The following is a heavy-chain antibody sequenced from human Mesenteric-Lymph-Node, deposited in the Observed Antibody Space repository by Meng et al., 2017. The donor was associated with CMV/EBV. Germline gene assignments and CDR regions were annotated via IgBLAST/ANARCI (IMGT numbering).Heavy chain of an antibody. D-gene: IGHD3-3*01. CDR2: INPNGGGT. CDR1: GYTFTGYY. V-gene: IGHV1-2*02. J-gene: IGHJ6*02. CDR3: ATIAIFGVVSLHEQGGMDV. Sequence: ASVKVSCKASGYTFTGYYMHWVRQAPGQGLEWMGWINPNGGGTNYAQKFQGRVTMTRDTSISTAYMELSRLRSDDTAVYYCATIAIFGVVSLHEQGGMDVWGQGTTVTVSS.